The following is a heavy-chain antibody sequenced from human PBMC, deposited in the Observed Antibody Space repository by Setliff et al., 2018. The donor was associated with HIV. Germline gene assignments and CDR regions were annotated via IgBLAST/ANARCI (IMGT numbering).Heavy chain of an antibody. CDR2: IEFDGKNE. V-gene: IGHV3-30*02. D-gene: IGHD3-16*01. CDR3: AKDMNYNNDYPGVLGS. J-gene: IGHJ4*02. CDR1: GFRVTDTY. Sequence: PGGSLRLSCEASGFRVTDTYMAWVRQAPGKGLEWVASIEFDGKNEYYAESVKGRFTISRDNSKNTLYLEMTSLRAEDTAVYHCAKDMNYNNDYPGVLGSWGRGTLVTVS.